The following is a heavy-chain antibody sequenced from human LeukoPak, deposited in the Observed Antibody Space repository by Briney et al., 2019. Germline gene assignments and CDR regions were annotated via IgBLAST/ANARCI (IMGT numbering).Heavy chain of an antibody. CDR3: ARVAAHWFDP. CDR1: GGSISSGDYY. Sequence: SQTLSLTRTVSGGSISSGDYYWRWLRQPPGKGLEWIGFVYYRGNTYYNPSLKSRVTISIDTVKDQFSLRLTSVTAADTAVYYCARVAAHWFDPWGQGTLVTVSS. V-gene: IGHV4-30-4*01. D-gene: IGHD6-25*01. CDR2: VYYRGNT. J-gene: IGHJ5*02.